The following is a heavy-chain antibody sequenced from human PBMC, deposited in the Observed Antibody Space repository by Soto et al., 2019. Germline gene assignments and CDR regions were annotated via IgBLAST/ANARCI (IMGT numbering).Heavy chain of an antibody. CDR3: AGDRKNSDYYSGMDV. D-gene: IGHD3-10*01. CDR1: GVSVSSGNYY. Sequence: SETLSLTCTVSGVSVSSGNYYWSWIRQPPGKGLEWIGYMYYRGSTHSNPSLKNRVTFLVDTSKNQFSLRLTSVTAADSAVYYCAGDRKNSDYYSGMDVWGQGTTVTVSS. J-gene: IGHJ6*02. CDR2: MYYRGST. V-gene: IGHV4-30-4*01.